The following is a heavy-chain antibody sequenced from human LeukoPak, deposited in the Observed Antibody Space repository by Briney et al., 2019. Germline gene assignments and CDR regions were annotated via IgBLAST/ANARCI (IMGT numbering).Heavy chain of an antibody. J-gene: IGHJ4*02. CDR3: ARSSYGAGSKPYWVDY. CDR1: GGSISNFY. Sequence: SETLSLTCTVSGGSISNFYWSWIRQPPGKGLDWIGYIYYSGSTNYTPSLKSRVTISVDTSKSQFSLKLSSVTAADTAVYYCARSSYGAGSKPYWVDYWGQGTLVTVSS. D-gene: IGHD3-10*01. V-gene: IGHV4-59*08. CDR2: IYYSGST.